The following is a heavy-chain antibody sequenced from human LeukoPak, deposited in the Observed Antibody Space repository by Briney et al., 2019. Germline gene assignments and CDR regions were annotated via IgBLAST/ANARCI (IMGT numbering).Heavy chain of an antibody. CDR1: GYTFTSYY. CDR2: INPSGGST. Sequence: ASVKVSCKASGYTFTSYYMHWVRQAPGQGLEWMGIINPSGGSTSYAQKFQGRVTMTRDTSTSTVYMELSSLRSEDTAVYYCARELSGSYPMGYYYYGMDVWGQGTTVTVSS. V-gene: IGHV1-46*01. J-gene: IGHJ6*02. D-gene: IGHD1-26*01. CDR3: ARELSGSYPMGYYYYGMDV.